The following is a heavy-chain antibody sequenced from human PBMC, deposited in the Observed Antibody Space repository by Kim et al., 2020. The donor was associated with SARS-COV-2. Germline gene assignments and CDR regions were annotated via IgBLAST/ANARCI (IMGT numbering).Heavy chain of an antibody. J-gene: IGHJ4*02. CDR3: ARDRTHTGVFDY. CDR1: GGSISSYY. V-gene: IGHV4-59*01. D-gene: IGHD3-10*01. CDR2: IYYSGST. Sequence: SETLSLTCTVSGGSISSYYWSWIRQPPGKGLEWIGYIYYSGSTNYNPSLKSRVTISVDTSKNQFSLKLSSVTAADTAVYYCARDRTHTGVFDYLGQGTLV.